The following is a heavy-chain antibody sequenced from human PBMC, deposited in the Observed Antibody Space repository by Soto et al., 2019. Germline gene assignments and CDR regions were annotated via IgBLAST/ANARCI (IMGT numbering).Heavy chain of an antibody. CDR3: ARDSDQAIVVVPETFIRDHVHNAIDV. Sequence: EVQLVESGGGLVKPGGSLRLSCAASGFTISGYTMNWVRQAPGKGLEWVSAISRSSSDLYYAYAVKGRFTISRDNAKNSLFLQMSSLRDEDTAVYFCARDSDQAIVVVPETFIRDHVHNAIDVWGQGTTVIVSS. CDR1: GFTISGYT. V-gene: IGHV3-21*01. CDR2: ISRSSSDL. J-gene: IGHJ6*02. D-gene: IGHD2-21*01.